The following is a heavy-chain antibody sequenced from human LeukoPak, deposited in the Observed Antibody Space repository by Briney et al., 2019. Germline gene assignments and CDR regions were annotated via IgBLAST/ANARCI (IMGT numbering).Heavy chain of an antibody. V-gene: IGHV3-15*01. CDR3: TTSGGGWDYFDF. J-gene: IGHJ4*02. Sequence: PGGSLRLSCAASGFTFSNAWMTWVRQVPGKGLEWVGRIKRKSDVGTTDYAAPVKGRFTISRDDSKNMLYLQMNNLKTEDTSVYYCTTSGGGWDYFDFWGQGTLVTVSS. CDR2: IKRKSDVGTT. D-gene: IGHD6-19*01. CDR1: GFTFSNAW.